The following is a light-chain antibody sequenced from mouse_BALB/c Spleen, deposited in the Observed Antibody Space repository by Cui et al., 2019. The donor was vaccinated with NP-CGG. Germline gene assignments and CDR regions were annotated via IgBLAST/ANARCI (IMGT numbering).Light chain of an antibody. CDR1: TRAVTTNTY. CDR2: GTN. V-gene: IGLV1*01. CDR3: ALWYSNHWV. J-gene: IGLJ1*01. Sequence: QAVATHESALTTSPGETVTLTCRSSTRAVTTNTYSNWVQEKPDHLFTGLIGGTNNRAPGVPARFSGSLIGDKAALTIRGAQTKDEAIYFCALWYSNHWVFGGGPKLTVL.